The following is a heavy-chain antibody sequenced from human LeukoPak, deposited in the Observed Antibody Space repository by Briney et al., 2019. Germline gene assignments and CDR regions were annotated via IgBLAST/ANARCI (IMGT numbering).Heavy chain of an antibody. CDR3: ARDSDYDSSGYDY. CDR1: GYTLTSYD. D-gene: IGHD3-22*01. V-gene: IGHV1-8*01. CDR2: MNPNSGNT. J-gene: IGHJ4*02. Sequence: ASVKVSCKASGYTLTSYDINWVRQATGQRLEWMGWMNPNSGNTGYAQKFQGRVTMTRNTSISTAYMELSSLRSEDTAVYYCARDSDYDSSGYDYWGQGTLVTVSS.